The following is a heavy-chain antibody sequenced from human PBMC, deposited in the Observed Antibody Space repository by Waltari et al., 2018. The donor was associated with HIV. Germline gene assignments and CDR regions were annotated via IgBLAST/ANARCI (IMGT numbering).Heavy chain of an antibody. V-gene: IGHV1-2*02. D-gene: IGHD3-10*01. J-gene: IGHJ4*02. CDR2: ISPNSGGT. CDR3: ARADYYGAGSQDY. Sequence: QVQLVQSGAEVKKPGASVKVSCKASGYTFTGYYMHWVRQAPGQGLEWMGWISPNSGGTTYAQKVQGRVTMTRDTSISTAHMELSRLRSDDTAVYYCARADYYGAGSQDYWGQGTLVTVSS. CDR1: GYTFTGYY.